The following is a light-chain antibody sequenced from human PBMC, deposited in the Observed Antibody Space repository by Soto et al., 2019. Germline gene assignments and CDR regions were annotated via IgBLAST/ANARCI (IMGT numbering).Light chain of an antibody. V-gene: IGKV3-20*01. CDR2: GAS. CDR3: QQYGSSPPLT. Sequence: EIVLTQSPGTLSLSPGERATLSCRASQSVSSSFLAWYQQKPGQAPRLLIYGASSRVTGIPDRFSGSGSGTDFSLTISRLEPEDFAVYYCQQYGSSPPLTCGGGTKVEIK. J-gene: IGKJ4*01. CDR1: QSVSSSF.